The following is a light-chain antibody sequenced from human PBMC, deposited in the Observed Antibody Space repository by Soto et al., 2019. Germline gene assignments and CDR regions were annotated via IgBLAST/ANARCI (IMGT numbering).Light chain of an antibody. CDR2: SNN. CDR1: SSNIGSKT. Sequence: SVLTQPPSASGTPGQRVTISCSGSSSNIGSKTVNWYQQLPGTAPKILIYSNNQRPSGVPDRFSGSKSGTSASLAISGLQSEDEADYYCAAWDDSLNGWVFGGGTKLTVL. CDR3: AAWDDSLNGWV. V-gene: IGLV1-44*01. J-gene: IGLJ3*02.